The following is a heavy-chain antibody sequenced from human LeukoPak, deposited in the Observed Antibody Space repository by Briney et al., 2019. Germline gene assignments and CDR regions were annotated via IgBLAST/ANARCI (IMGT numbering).Heavy chain of an antibody. CDR2: ISGSGGSA. Sequence: PGGSLRLSCAASGFTFSSYAMSWVRQAPGKGLEWVSAISGSGGSAYHADSVKGRFTISRDNSKNTLYLQMNSLRAEDTAVYYCAKGGYCSDDSCYSDYWGQGTLVTVSS. CDR1: GFTFSSYA. D-gene: IGHD2-15*01. CDR3: AKGGYCSDDSCYSDY. J-gene: IGHJ4*02. V-gene: IGHV3-23*01.